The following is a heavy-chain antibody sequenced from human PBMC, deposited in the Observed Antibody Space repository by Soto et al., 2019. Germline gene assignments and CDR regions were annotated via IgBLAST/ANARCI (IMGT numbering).Heavy chain of an antibody. V-gene: IGHV3-30*18. CDR3: AKWCSSTSCRGDFDY. CDR1: GFTFSSYG. Sequence: GGSLRLSCAASGFTFSSYGMHWVRQAPGKGLEWVAVISYDGSNKYYADSVKGRFTISRDNSKNTLYLQMSSLRAEDKAVYYCAKWCSSTSCRGDFDYWGQGTLVTVSS. D-gene: IGHD2-2*01. CDR2: ISYDGSNK. J-gene: IGHJ4*02.